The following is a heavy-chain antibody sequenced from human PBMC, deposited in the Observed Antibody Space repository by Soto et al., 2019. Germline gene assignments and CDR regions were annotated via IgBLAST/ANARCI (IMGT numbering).Heavy chain of an antibody. J-gene: IGHJ4*02. Sequence: TLSLTCTVSGGSINSGGYYWSWIRQHPGKGLEWIGYIYYSGNTYYNPSLKSRVVISVDTSKNQFSLKLSSVTAADTAVYYCARVQCSGGSHCFVYWDPGTLVTVSS. CDR2: IYYSGNT. CDR3: ARVQCSGGSHCFVY. D-gene: IGHD2-15*01. V-gene: IGHV4-31*02. CDR1: GGSINSGGYY.